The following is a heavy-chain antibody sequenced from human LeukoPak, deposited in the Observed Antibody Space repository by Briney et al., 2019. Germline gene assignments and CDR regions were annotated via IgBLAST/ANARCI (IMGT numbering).Heavy chain of an antibody. CDR2: SAYNGNT. V-gene: IGHV1-18*01. CDR1: GYTFTNYG. D-gene: IGHD3-10*01. CDR3: ARYNSMFRGVTTSDY. Sequence: GASVKVSCKASGYTFTNYGFNWVRQAPGQGLEGMGNSAYNGNTNYAQNIQDRVTMTTDTSTSTAYMELRSLRSDDTAVHYCARYNSMFRGVTTSDYWGQGTLVTVSS. J-gene: IGHJ4*02.